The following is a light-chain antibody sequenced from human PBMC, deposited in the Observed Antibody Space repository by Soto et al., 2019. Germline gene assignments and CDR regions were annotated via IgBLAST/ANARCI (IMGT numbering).Light chain of an antibody. CDR3: QQRSRT. CDR1: QSVSRY. CDR2: DAS. J-gene: IGKJ4*01. V-gene: IGKV3-11*01. Sequence: EIVLTQSPATLSLSPGERATLSCRASQSVSRYLAWYQQKPGQAPRLLIYDASNRATGVPPRFSGSGSGTEFTLTITSLEPEDFAVYYCQQRSRTFGGGTRVEIK.